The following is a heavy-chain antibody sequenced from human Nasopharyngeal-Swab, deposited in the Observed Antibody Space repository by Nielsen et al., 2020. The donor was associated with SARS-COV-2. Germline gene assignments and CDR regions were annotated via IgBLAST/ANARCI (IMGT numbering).Heavy chain of an antibody. Sequence: ASVKVSCKASGYTFTSYYLHWVRKAPGQGLEGMGIINPTDGSTSYAQKFEGRVTMTRVTSTSTVYMELNSLRSEDTAVYYCARVLPFRITGTSGMDVWGQETTVTVSS. CDR1: GYTFTSYY. J-gene: IGHJ6*02. D-gene: IGHD1-7*01. CDR3: ARVLPFRITGTSGMDV. V-gene: IGHV1-46*01. CDR2: INPTDGST.